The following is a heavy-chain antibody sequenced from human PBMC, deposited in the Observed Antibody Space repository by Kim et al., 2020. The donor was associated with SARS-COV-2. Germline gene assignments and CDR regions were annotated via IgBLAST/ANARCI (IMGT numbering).Heavy chain of an antibody. CDR3: ARDELRYFDWLPTPGWFDP. J-gene: IGHJ5*02. D-gene: IGHD3-9*01. V-gene: IGHV3-11*06. Sequence: GRFTISRDNAKNSLYLQMNSLRAEDTAVYYCARDELRYFDWLPTPGWFDPWGQGTLVTVSS.